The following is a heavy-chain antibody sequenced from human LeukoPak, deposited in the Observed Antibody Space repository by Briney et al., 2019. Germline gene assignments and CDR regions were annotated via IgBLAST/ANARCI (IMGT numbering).Heavy chain of an antibody. CDR3: AKDRVVVVPAAINYFDY. Sequence: GGSLRLSCAASGFTFSSYWMHWVRQAPGKGLVWVSRINSDGSSTSYADSVKGRFIISRDNSKNTLYLQMNSLRAEDTAVYYCAKDRVVVVPAAINYFDYWGQGTLVTVSS. V-gene: IGHV3-74*01. D-gene: IGHD2-2*02. J-gene: IGHJ4*02. CDR2: INSDGSST. CDR1: GFTFSSYW.